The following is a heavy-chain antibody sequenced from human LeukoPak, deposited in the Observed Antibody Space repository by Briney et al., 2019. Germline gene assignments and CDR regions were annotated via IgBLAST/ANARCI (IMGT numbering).Heavy chain of an antibody. D-gene: IGHD3-22*01. CDR1: GFTFSSYW. CDR2: IKQDGSEK. J-gene: IGHJ4*02. CDR3: ARELGGVYYYDSSGNPNPHENY. V-gene: IGHV3-7*01. Sequence: PGGSLRLSCAASGFTFSSYWMSWVRQAPGKGLEWVANIKQDGSEKYYVDSVKGRFTISRDNAKNSLYLQMNSLRAEDTAVYYCARELGGVYYYDSSGNPNPHENYWGQGTLVTVSS.